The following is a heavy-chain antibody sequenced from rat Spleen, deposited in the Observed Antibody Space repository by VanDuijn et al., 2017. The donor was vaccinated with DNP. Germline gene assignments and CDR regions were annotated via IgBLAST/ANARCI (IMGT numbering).Heavy chain of an antibody. CDR1: GFTFRHYD. CDR3: AKTSSTTSSFDH. V-gene: IGHV5-58*01. J-gene: IGHJ2*01. CDR2: IDADGGST. Sequence: EVQVVESGGGLVQPGRSLKLSCAASGFTFRHYDMAWIRQAPGKGLEWVASIDADGGSTFHPDSVKGRFTISRENAENTVYLQMNSLTSEDTATYYCAKTSSTTSSFDHWGQGVMVTVSS. D-gene: IGHD3-1*01.